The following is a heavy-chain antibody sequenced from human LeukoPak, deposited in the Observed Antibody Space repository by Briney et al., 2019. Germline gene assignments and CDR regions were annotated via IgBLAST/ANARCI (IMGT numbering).Heavy chain of an antibody. V-gene: IGHV3-73*01. CDR2: IRSKANSYAT. D-gene: IGHD4-17*01. Sequence: GGSLRLSCAASGFTFTASGIHWVRQASGKGLEWLGRIRSKANSYATTYAASVKGRFTLSRDDSKNTAYLQMNSLKTEDTAVYYCTTTVTKILDYWGQGTLVTVSS. J-gene: IGHJ4*02. CDR3: TTTVTKILDY. CDR1: GFTFTASG.